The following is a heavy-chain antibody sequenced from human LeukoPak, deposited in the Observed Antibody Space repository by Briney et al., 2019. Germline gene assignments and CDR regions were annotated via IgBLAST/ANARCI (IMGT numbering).Heavy chain of an antibody. CDR3: ARDMEEYGDAGSYYFDY. CDR2: ISYDGSNK. Sequence: GGSLRFSCAASGFTFSSYAMHWVRKAPGQGLEGVTVISYDGSNKYYADSVKGRFTISRDNSKNTLYLQMNSLSDEDTAVYYCARDMEEYGDAGSYYFDYLGQGTLVTVSP. J-gene: IGHJ4*02. V-gene: IGHV3-30-3*01. D-gene: IGHD4-17*01. CDR1: GFTFSSYA.